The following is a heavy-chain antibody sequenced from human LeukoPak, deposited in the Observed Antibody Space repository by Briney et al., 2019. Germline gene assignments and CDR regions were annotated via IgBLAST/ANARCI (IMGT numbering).Heavy chain of an antibody. CDR1: GCTFISYA. Sequence: ASVKVSFKAAGCTFISYAISWVRQAPGQGLEWVGGIIPIFGTANYAQKFQGRVTITTDESTSTAYMELSSLRSEDTAVYYCAREGYGGNSGSADAFDIWGQGTMVTVSS. J-gene: IGHJ3*02. CDR3: AREGYGGNSGSADAFDI. V-gene: IGHV1-69*05. D-gene: IGHD4-23*01. CDR2: IIPIFGTA.